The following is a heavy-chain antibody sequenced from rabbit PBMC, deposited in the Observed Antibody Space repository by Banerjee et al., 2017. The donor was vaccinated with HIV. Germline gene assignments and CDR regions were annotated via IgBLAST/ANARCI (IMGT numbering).Heavy chain of an antibody. Sequence: QSLEESGGGLVQPEGSLTLTCTASGFSFNGNYYMCWVRQAPGKGLEWIACIYAGSSGSTWYASWAKGRFTISETSSTTVTLQMTSLTAADTATYFCARSAAGAGTSRLDLWGPGTLVTVS. J-gene: IGHJ3*01. CDR1: GFSFNGNYY. CDR3: ARSAAGAGTSRLDL. V-gene: IGHV1S40*01. CDR2: IYAGSSGST. D-gene: IGHD4-2*01.